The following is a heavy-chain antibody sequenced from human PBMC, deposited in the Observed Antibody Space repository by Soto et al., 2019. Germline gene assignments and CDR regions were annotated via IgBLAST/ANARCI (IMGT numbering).Heavy chain of an antibody. Sequence: EVQLVESGGGLVQPGRSLRLSCAASGFTFDDYAMHWVRQAPGKGLEWVSGISWNSGSIGYADSVKGRFTISRDNAKNSLYLQMNSLRAEDTAVYYCARDGFGELYSYYYYGMDVWGQGTTVTVSS. D-gene: IGHD3-10*01. CDR2: ISWNSGSI. CDR3: ARDGFGELYSYYYYGMDV. J-gene: IGHJ6*02. V-gene: IGHV3-9*01. CDR1: GFTFDDYA.